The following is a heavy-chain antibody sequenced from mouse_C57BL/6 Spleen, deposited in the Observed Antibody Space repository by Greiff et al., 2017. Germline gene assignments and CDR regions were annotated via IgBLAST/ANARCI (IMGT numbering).Heavy chain of an antibody. CDR3: ARGGLRPAWFAY. J-gene: IGHJ3*01. CDR1: GYSFTGYY. CDR2: INPSTGGT. Sequence: EVQLQQSGPELVKPGASVKISCKASGYSFTGYYMNWVKQSPEKSLEWIGEINPSTGGTTYNQKFKAKATLTVDKSSSTAYMQLKSLTSEDSAVEYCARGGLRPAWFAYWGQGTLVTVSA. D-gene: IGHD3-2*02. V-gene: IGHV1-42*01.